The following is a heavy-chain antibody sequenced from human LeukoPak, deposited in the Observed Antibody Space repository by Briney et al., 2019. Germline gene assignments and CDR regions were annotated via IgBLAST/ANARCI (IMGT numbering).Heavy chain of an antibody. D-gene: IGHD3-10*01. V-gene: IGHV3-7*01. CDR1: GFTFSDYW. CDR2: IKYHGSDE. J-gene: IGHJ4*02. CDR3: ARIGGSGTYWDY. Sequence: GSLRLSCAASGFTFSDYWMSWVRQAPGKGLKWVANIKYHGSDEHYVDSVRGRFTISRDNAKNSLFLQMNSLRAEDTAVYYCARIGGSGTYWDYWGQGTLVTVSS.